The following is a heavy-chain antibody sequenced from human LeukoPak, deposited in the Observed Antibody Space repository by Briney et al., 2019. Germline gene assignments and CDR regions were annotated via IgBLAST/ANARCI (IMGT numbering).Heavy chain of an antibody. CDR2: IIPILGIA. CDR3: ASRWDTAMAKNNYYYYGMDV. Sequence: GASVKVSCKASGGTFSSYAISWVRQAPGQGLEWMGRIIPILGIANYAQKFQGRVTITADKSTSTAYMELSSLRSEDTAVYYCASRWDTAMAKNNYYYYGMDVWGQGTTVTVSS. CDR1: GGTFSSYA. J-gene: IGHJ6*02. D-gene: IGHD5-18*01. V-gene: IGHV1-69*04.